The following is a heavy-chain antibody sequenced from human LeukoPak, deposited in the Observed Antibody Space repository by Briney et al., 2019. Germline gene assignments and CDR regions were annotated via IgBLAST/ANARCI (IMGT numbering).Heavy chain of an antibody. CDR1: GGSISNYY. D-gene: IGHD6-6*01. J-gene: IGHJ4*02. CDR3: ARCPYSSSTLFAY. Sequence: SETLSLTCTVSGGSISNYYRNWIRQPPGKGLEWSGYIYYSGSTNYNPSLKSRVTTSVDTSKNQFSLKLTSVTAADTAVYYCARCPYSSSTLFAYWGQGTLVTVSS. CDR2: IYYSGST. V-gene: IGHV4-59*01.